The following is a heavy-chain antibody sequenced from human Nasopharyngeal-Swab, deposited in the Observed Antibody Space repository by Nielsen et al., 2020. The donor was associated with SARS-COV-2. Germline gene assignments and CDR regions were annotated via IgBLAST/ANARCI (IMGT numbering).Heavy chain of an antibody. CDR1: GFTFSSYE. J-gene: IGHJ6*02. CDR2: ISSSGSTI. D-gene: IGHD3-10*01. V-gene: IGHV3-48*03. Sequence: GGSLRLSCAASGFTFSSYEMNWVRQAPGKGLEWVSYISSSGSTIYYADSVKGRFTISRDNAKNSLYLQMNSLRAEDTAVYYCARGGMVRGVIITYYHYGMDVWGQGTTVTVSS. CDR3: ARGGMVRGVIITYYHYGMDV.